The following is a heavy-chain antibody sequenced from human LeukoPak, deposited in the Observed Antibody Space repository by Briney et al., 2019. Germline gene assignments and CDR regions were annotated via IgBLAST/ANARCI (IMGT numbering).Heavy chain of an antibody. D-gene: IGHD1-14*01. CDR1: GGSFSGYY. Sequence: PSETLSLTCAVYGGSFSGYYWSWIRQPPGKGLEWIGEINHSGSTNYNPSLKSRVTISVDTSKNQFSLKLGSVTAADTAVYYCARRGDAFDIWGQGTMVTVSS. J-gene: IGHJ3*02. CDR3: ARRGDAFDI. CDR2: INHSGST. V-gene: IGHV4-34*01.